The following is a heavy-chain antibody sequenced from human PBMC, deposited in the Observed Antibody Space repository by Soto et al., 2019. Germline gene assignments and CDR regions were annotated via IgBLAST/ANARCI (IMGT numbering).Heavy chain of an antibody. D-gene: IGHD3-9*01. CDR3: ARLGSYFKWFYDY. Sequence: SETLSLTCTVSGGSISSGGYNWNWIRQHPGKGLEWIGYIYYSGTTYYNPSLKSRVTISVDTSKNQFSLKLSSVTAADTAVYYCARLGSYFKWFYDYWGQGAQVTVSS. CDR1: GGSISSGGYN. CDR2: IYYSGTT. J-gene: IGHJ4*02. V-gene: IGHV4-31*03.